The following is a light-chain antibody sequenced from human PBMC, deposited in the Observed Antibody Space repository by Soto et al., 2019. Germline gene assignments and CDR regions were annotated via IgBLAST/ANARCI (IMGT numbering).Light chain of an antibody. J-gene: IGKJ1*01. CDR3: QQYGSSPST. CDR2: GAS. CDR1: QSVSSNY. Sequence: EIVITQSPATLSVSPGERATLSCRASQSVSSNYITWYQQKPGQAPRRLIFGASSRATGIPDRFSGSGSGTDFTLTISRLEPEDFAVYYCQQYGSSPSTFGQGTKVDI. V-gene: IGKV3-20*01.